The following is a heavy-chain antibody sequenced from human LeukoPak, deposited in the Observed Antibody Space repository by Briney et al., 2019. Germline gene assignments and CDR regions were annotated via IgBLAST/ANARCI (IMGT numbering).Heavy chain of an antibody. V-gene: IGHV3-23*01. CDR3: AKGGASVTRYVDY. D-gene: IGHD4-17*01. CDR2: ISGSGGST. CDR1: GFTFSSYA. J-gene: IGHJ4*02. Sequence: GGSLRLSCAASGFTFSSYAMHWVRQAPGKGLEWVSAISGSGGSTYYADSVKGRFTISRDNSQNTLYLQMNSLRPEDTAVYYCAKGGASVTRYVDYWGQGTLVTVSS.